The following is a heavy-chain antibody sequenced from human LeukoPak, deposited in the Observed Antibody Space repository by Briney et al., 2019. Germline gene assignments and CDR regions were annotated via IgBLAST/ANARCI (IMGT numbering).Heavy chain of an antibody. D-gene: IGHD3-3*01. CDR1: GFTFSSYC. V-gene: IGHV3-7*01. CDR3: ARDLTYDFWSGYYSGYYYMDV. CDR2: ISQDGSEK. Sequence: GGSLRLSCAASGFTFSSYCMSWVRQAPGKGLEWVAYISQDGSEKYYVDSVKGRFTISRDNAKNSLYLQMNSLRAEDAAVYYCARDLTYDFWSGYYSGYYYMDVWGKGTAVTVSS. J-gene: IGHJ6*03.